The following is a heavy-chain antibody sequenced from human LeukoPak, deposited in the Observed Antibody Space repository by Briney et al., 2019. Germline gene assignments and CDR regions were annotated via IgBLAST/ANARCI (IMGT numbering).Heavy chain of an antibody. CDR1: GFTFSRYG. Sequence: GGSLRLSCAASGFTFSRYGMHWVRQAPGKGLEWVAVISYDGSNKYYADSVKGRFTISRDNSKNTLYLQMNSLRAEDTAVYYCAKDRGELLYAFDIWGQGTMVTVSS. CDR2: ISYDGSNK. J-gene: IGHJ3*02. CDR3: AKDRGELLYAFDI. D-gene: IGHD1-26*01. V-gene: IGHV3-30*18.